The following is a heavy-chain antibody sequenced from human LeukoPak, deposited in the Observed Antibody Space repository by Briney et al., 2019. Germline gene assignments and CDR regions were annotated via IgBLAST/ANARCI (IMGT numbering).Heavy chain of an antibody. Sequence: KASETLSLTCSVSGVSISAYYWSWIRQPAGKGLEWIGRIYPGESIYASENTNYNPSFKSRVSMSGDTSKNQVSLKLRSVTAADTAVYYCARDPTTVTTIFDSWGQGTLVTVSS. CDR3: ARDPTTVTTIFDS. CDR1: GVSISAYY. CDR2: IYPGESIYASENT. D-gene: IGHD4-17*01. V-gene: IGHV4-4*07. J-gene: IGHJ4*02.